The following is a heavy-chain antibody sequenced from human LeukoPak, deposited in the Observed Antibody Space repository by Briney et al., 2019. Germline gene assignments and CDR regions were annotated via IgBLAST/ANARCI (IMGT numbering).Heavy chain of an antibody. Sequence: SETLSLTCTVSGYSISSGYYWGWIRQPPGKGLEWIGSIYHSGSTYYNPSLKSRVAISVDTSKNQFSLKLSSVTAADTAVYYCARPGYSYGSNFDYWGQGTLVTVSS. J-gene: IGHJ4*02. CDR2: IYHSGST. V-gene: IGHV4-38-2*02. CDR3: ARPGYSYGSNFDY. D-gene: IGHD5-18*01. CDR1: GYSISSGYY.